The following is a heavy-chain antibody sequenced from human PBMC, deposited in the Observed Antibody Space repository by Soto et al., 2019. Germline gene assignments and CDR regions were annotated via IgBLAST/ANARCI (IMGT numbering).Heavy chain of an antibody. CDR3: ARVRNWKLDY. J-gene: IGHJ4*02. CDR1: GGSITSYY. D-gene: IGHD1-1*01. Sequence: QVQLQESGPGLVKPSETLSLTCTVSGGSITSYYWSWIRQPPGKGLEWIGYMYYSGSTNYNPSLKSRVTISVDASKNRFSLKLSSVTAADTAVYYCARVRNWKLDYWGQGTLVTVCS. CDR2: MYYSGST. V-gene: IGHV4-59*01.